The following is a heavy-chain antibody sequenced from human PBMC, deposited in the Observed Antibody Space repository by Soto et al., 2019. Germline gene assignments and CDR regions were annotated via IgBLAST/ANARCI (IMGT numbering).Heavy chain of an antibody. J-gene: IGHJ3*02. Sequence: QVQLVQSGAEVKKPGSSVKVSCKASGGTFSSYAISWVRQAPGQGLEWMGGIIPIFGTANYAQKFQGRVTITADESTSTAYMELSSLRSEDTAVYYCASNRILIALAGTPARSAFDIWRQGTMVTVSS. V-gene: IGHV1-69*01. D-gene: IGHD6-19*01. CDR2: IIPIFGTA. CDR3: ASNRILIALAGTPARSAFDI. CDR1: GGTFSSYA.